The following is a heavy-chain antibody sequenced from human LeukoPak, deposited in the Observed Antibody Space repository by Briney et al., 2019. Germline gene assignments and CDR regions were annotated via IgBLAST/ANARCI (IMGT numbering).Heavy chain of an antibody. Sequence: PSETLSLTCTGSGGSISSGSYYWSWIRQPAGKGLEWIGRIYTSGSTNYNPSLKSRVTISVDTSKNQFSLKLSSVTAADTAVYYCARHIAVADAFDIWGQGTMVTVSS. J-gene: IGHJ3*02. CDR3: ARHIAVADAFDI. V-gene: IGHV4-61*02. D-gene: IGHD6-19*01. CDR1: GGSISSGSYY. CDR2: IYTSGST.